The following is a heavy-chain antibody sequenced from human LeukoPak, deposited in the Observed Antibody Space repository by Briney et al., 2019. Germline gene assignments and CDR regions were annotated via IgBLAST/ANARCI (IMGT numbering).Heavy chain of an antibody. CDR1: GGSISSYY. J-gene: IGHJ4*02. D-gene: IGHD1-1*01. V-gene: IGHV4-59*01. CDR2: IYYSGST. CDR3: ARNGQPFDY. Sequence: PSETLSLTCTVSGGSISSYYWSWIRQPPGKGLEWIGYIYYSGSTNYNPSLKSRVTISVDTSKNQFSLKLSSVTAADTAVYYCARNGQPFDYRGQGTLVTVSS.